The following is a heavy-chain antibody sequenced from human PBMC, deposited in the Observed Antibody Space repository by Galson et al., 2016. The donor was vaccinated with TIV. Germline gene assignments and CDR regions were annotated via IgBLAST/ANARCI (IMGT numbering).Heavy chain of an antibody. CDR1: GYSINSHYF. CDR3: TRHIGGDFGDY. D-gene: IGHD2-21*02. CDR2: FFHPGAV. J-gene: IGHJ4*02. V-gene: IGHV4-38-2*02. Sequence: ETLSLTCTVSGYSINSHYFWAWLRQPPGKGLEWIGSFFHPGAVYYNPSLERRVTMSGDTSKTHFSLRLTSVTAADTAIYYCTRHIGGDFGDYVVQGILVPVSS.